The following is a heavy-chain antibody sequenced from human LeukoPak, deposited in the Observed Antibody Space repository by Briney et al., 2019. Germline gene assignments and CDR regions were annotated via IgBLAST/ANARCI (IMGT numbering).Heavy chain of an antibody. D-gene: IGHD6-13*01. CDR3: AREVAAAER. V-gene: IGHV3-21*01. Sequence: PGGSLRLSCAASGFTFSSYAMSWVRQAPGKGLEWVSAISVGSDVIYYADSVKGRFTISRDNAKNSLYLQMNSLRAEDTAVYYCAREVAAAERWGQGTLVTVSS. CDR1: GFTFSSYA. J-gene: IGHJ4*02. CDR2: ISVGSDVI.